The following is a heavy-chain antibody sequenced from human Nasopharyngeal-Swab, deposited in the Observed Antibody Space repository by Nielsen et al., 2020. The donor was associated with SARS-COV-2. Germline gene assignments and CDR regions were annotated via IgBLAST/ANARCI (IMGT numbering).Heavy chain of an antibody. CDR2: TSWNSGSI. V-gene: IGHV3-9*01. Sequence: GGSLRLSCAASGFTFDDYAMHWVRQAPGKGLEWVSGTSWNSGSIGYADSVKGRFTISRDNAKNSLYLQMNSLRAEDTASYYCAKDMSPNTYYYYMDVWGKGTTVTVSS. J-gene: IGHJ6*03. CDR3: AKDMSPNTYYYYMDV. CDR1: GFTFDDYA.